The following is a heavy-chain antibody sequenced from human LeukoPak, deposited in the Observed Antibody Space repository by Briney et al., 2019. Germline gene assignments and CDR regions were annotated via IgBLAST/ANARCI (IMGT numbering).Heavy chain of an antibody. V-gene: IGHV4-4*02. J-gene: IGHJ4*02. CDR2: IYHSGST. Sequence: SGTLSLTCAVSGGSISSSNWWSWVRQPPGKGLEWIGEIYHSGSTNYNPSLKSRVTISVDKSKNQFSLKLSSVTAADTAVYYCARGPRRRYGDYVPHSDYWGQGTLVTVSS. CDR3: ARGPRRRYGDYVPHSDY. CDR1: GGSISSSNW. D-gene: IGHD4-17*01.